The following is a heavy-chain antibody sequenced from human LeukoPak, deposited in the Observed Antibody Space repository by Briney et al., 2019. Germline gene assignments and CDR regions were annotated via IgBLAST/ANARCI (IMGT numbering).Heavy chain of an antibody. CDR2: ISWNSGSI. CDR1: GFTFDDYA. D-gene: IGHD3-10*01. Sequence: GGSLRLSCAASGFTFDDYAMHWVRQAPGKGLEWVSGISWNSGSIGYADSVKGRFTISRGNAKNSLYLQMNSLRAEDTALYYCAKDTRLLWFGELLLPGGFDYWGQGTLVTVSS. V-gene: IGHV3-9*01. CDR3: AKDTRLLWFGELLLPGGFDY. J-gene: IGHJ4*02.